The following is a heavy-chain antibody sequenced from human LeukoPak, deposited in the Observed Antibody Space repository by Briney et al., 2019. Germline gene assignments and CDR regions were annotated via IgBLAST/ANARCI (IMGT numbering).Heavy chain of an antibody. CDR1: GDSVSSNSAA. CDR2: TYYRSKWYN. D-gene: IGHD6-19*01. Sequence: SQTLSLTCAISGDSVSSNSAAWNWIRQSPSRGLEWLGRTYYRSKWYNDYAVSVKSRITINPDTSKNQFSLQLNSVTPEDTAVYYCAKLVGIAVAGTGAFDIWGQGTMVTVSS. CDR3: AKLVGIAVAGTGAFDI. J-gene: IGHJ3*02. V-gene: IGHV6-1*01.